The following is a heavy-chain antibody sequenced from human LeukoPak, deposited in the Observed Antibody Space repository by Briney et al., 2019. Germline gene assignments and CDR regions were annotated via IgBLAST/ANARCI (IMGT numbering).Heavy chain of an antibody. CDR1: GDSVSRYY. CDR2: LSNNANT. V-gene: IGHV4-4*07. Sequence: MASETLSLTCNVSGDSVSRYYWSWIRQPAGKGLEWIGRLSNNANTNYNPSLKSRVTMSVDTSKNQFSLKLSSVTAADTAVYYCARDEDILTGIDWFDPWGQGTLVTVSS. D-gene: IGHD3-9*01. CDR3: ARDEDILTGIDWFDP. J-gene: IGHJ5*02.